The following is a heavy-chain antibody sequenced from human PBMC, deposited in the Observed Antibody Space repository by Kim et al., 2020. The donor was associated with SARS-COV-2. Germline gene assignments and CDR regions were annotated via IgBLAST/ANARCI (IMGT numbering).Heavy chain of an antibody. Sequence: ASVKVSCRASGYTFTDTYMHWVRQAPGQGPEWMGRINPKNGGTNSAQKFQGRVTMXRDTSINTVYLELSRLKSDDTAVYYCARGQXXLTTVAIDYWGQGTLVTVSX. CDR1: GYTFTDTY. J-gene: IGHJ4*02. CDR3: ARGQXXLTTVAIDY. V-gene: IGHV1-2*06. CDR2: INPKNGGT. D-gene: IGHD4-17*01.